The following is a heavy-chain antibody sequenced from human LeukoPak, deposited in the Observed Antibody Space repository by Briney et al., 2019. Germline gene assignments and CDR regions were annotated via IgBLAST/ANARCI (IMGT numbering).Heavy chain of an antibody. J-gene: IGHJ3*02. Sequence: ASVKVSCKASGYTFTGYYMHWVRQAPGQGLEWMGWINPNSGGTNYAQKFQGRVTMTRDTSISTAYMELSRLRSDDTAVYYCARLDDFQDAFDIWGQGTMVTVSS. CDR1: GYTFTGYY. D-gene: IGHD3-3*01. CDR2: INPNSGGT. V-gene: IGHV1-2*02. CDR3: ARLDDFQDAFDI.